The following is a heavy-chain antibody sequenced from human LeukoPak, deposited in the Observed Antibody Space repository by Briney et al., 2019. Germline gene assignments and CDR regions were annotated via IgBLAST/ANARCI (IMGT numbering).Heavy chain of an antibody. CDR1: GFAFSNKW. CDR3: AKDYFDY. J-gene: IGHJ4*02. V-gene: IGHV3-7*01. CDR2: INQDGSEK. Sequence: GGSLRLSCAASGFAFSNKWMAWVRQAPGKGLEWVANINQDGSEKYYVDSVKGRFTISRDNAKKSVYLQMNSLRAEDTAVYYCAKDYFDYWGQGTLVTVSS.